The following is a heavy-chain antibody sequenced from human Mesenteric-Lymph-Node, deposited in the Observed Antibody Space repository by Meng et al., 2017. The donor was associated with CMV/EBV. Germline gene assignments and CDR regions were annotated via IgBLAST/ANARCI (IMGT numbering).Heavy chain of an antibody. D-gene: IGHD5-12*01. CDR2: ISSDGSIT. V-gene: IGHV3-74*01. CDR1: GFAFSSSW. CDR3: TRQKNSAYDY. J-gene: IGHJ4*02. Sequence: GGSLRLSCAASGFAFSSSWMSWVRQAPGQGLVWVSHISSDGSITTYADSVKGRFTISRDNTKNTVYLQMNSLRAEDTAVYYCTRQKNSAYDYWGQGTLVTVSS.